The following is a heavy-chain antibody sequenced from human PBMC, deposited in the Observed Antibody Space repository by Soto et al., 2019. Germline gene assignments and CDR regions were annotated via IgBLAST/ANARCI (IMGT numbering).Heavy chain of an antibody. CDR3: AKHYSNYGYYYYGMDV. D-gene: IGHD4-4*01. Sequence: GGSLRLSCAASGFTFSSYAMGWVRQAPGKGLEWVSAISGSGGSTYYADSVKGRFTISRDNSKNTLYLQMNSLRAEDTAVYYCAKHYSNYGYYYYGMDVWGQGTTVTVSS. CDR2: ISGSGGST. CDR1: GFTFSSYA. V-gene: IGHV3-23*01. J-gene: IGHJ6*02.